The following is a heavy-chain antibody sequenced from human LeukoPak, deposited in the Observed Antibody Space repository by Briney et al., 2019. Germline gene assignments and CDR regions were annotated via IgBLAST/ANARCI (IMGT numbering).Heavy chain of an antibody. CDR3: ARDVGYCSGGSCYLFTD. CDR1: GYTFTSYG. J-gene: IGHJ4*02. D-gene: IGHD2-15*01. CDR2: ISAYNGNT. V-gene: IGHV1-18*01. Sequence: APVKVSCKASGYTFTSYGISWVRQAPGQGLEWMGWISAYNGNTNYAQKLQGRVTMTTDTSTSTAYMELRSLRSDDTAVYYCARDVGYCSGGSCYLFTDWGQGTLVTVSS.